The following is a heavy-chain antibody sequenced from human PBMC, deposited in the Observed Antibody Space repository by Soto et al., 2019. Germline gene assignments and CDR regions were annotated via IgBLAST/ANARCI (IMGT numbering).Heavy chain of an antibody. CDR2: IYYSGST. CDR3: ARRGYCSGGSCYPTPFDY. D-gene: IGHD2-15*01. J-gene: IGHJ4*02. V-gene: IGHV4-39*01. Sequence: SETLSLTCTVSGGSISSSSYYWGWIRQPPGKGLEWIGSIYYSGSTYYNPSLKSRVTISVDTSKNQFSLKLSSVTAADTAVYYCARRGYCSGGSCYPTPFDYWGQGTLVTVPQ. CDR1: GGSISSSSYY.